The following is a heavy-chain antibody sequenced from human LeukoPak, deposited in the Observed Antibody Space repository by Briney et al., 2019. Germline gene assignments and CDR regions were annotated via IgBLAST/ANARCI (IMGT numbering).Heavy chain of an antibody. D-gene: IGHD2-15*01. CDR1: GFTFGDYA. V-gene: IGHV3-49*04. CDR2: IRRKVSGATT. CDR3: TRNIYCSGGSCSYYFDY. Sequence: GSLRLSCTVSGFTFGDYAMGGVRQAPGKGLEWVGLIRRKVSGATTEYAASVKGRFTISRDDSKSIAYLQMNSLKTEDTAMYHCTRNIYCSGGSCSYYFDYWGQGTLVTVSS. J-gene: IGHJ4*02.